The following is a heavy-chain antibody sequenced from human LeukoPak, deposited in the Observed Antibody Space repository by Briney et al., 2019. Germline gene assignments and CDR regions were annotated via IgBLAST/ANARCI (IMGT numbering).Heavy chain of an antibody. V-gene: IGHV4-34*01. CDR1: GGSFSGYY. CDR2: INHSGST. Sequence: PSETLSLTCAVYGGSFSGYYWSWIRQPPGKGLEWIGEINHSGSTNYNPSLKSRVTISVDTSKNQFSLKLSSVTAADTAVYYCARVMATIRDYWGQGTLVTVSS. J-gene: IGHJ4*02. CDR3: ARVMATIRDY. D-gene: IGHD5-24*01.